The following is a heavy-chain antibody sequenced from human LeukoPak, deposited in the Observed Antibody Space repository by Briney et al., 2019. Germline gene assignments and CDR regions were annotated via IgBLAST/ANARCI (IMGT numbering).Heavy chain of an antibody. D-gene: IGHD3-9*01. Sequence: ASVKVSCKASGGTFSSYAISWVRQAPGQGLEWMGGIIPIFGTTNYAQKFQGRVTITADESTSTAYMGLSSLRSEDTAVYYCASPVLYDILTENYYYGMDVWGQGTTVTVSS. CDR1: GGTFSSYA. J-gene: IGHJ6*02. CDR3: ASPVLYDILTENYYYGMDV. V-gene: IGHV1-69*13. CDR2: IIPIFGTT.